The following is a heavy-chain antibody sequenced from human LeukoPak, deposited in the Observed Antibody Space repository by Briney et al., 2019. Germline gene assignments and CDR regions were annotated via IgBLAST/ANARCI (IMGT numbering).Heavy chain of an antibody. D-gene: IGHD2-15*01. CDR2: IYYSGST. Sequence: SQTLFLTCTVSGGSISSGGYYWSWIRQHPGKGLEWIGYIYYSGSTYYNPSLKSRVTISVDTSKNQFSLKLSSVTAADTAVYYCARQRLGYCSGGSCYAPIWGQGTMVTVSS. CDR1: GGSISSGGYY. CDR3: ARQRLGYCSGGSCYAPI. V-gene: IGHV4-31*03. J-gene: IGHJ3*02.